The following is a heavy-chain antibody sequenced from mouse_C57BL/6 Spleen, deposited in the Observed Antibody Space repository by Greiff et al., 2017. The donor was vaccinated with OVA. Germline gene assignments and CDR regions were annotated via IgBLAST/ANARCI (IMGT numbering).Heavy chain of an antibody. D-gene: IGHD1-1*01. J-gene: IGHJ3*01. CDR1: GYTFTDHT. CDR2: IYPRDGST. Sequence: VQLQESDAELVKPGASVKISCKVSGYTFTDHTIHWMKQRPEQGLEWIGYIYPRDGSTKYNEKFKGKATLTADKSSSTAYMQLNSLTSEDSAVYFCARGYYGSSYWFAYWGQGTLVTVSA. CDR3: ARGYYGSSYWFAY. V-gene: IGHV1-78*01.